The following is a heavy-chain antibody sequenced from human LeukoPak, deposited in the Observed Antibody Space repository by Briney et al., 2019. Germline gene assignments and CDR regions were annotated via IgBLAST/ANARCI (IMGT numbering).Heavy chain of an antibody. CDR3: ARESKNDFWSGYYTYFDY. J-gene: IGHJ4*02. CDR2: ISAYNGNT. CDR1: GYTFTSYG. Sequence: ASVKVSCKASGYTFTSYGISWVGQAPGQGLEWMGWISAYNGNTNYAQKFQGRVTMTRNTSISTAYMELSSLRSEDTAVYYCARESKNDFWSGYYTYFDYWGQGTLVTVSS. D-gene: IGHD3-3*01. V-gene: IGHV1-18*01.